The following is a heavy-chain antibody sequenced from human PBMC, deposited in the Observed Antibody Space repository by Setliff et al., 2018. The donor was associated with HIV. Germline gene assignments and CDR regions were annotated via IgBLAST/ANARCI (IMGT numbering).Heavy chain of an antibody. CDR1: GYNFGVYW. CDR2: INSDGSGT. Sequence: GGSLRLSCAASGYNFGVYWMHWVRQVPGKGLVWVSHINSDGSGTKYVDSVKGRFTMSRDNAKNTLYLQMNSLRAEDTALYFCARDRGRPDSFDIWGQGTMVTVSS. D-gene: IGHD1-26*01. V-gene: IGHV3-74*01. J-gene: IGHJ3*02. CDR3: ARDRGRPDSFDI.